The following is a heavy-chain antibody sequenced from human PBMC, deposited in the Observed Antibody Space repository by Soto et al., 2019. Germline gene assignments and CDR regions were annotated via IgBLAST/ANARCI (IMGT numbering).Heavy chain of an antibody. CDR2: VYYSGST. V-gene: IGHV4-59*01. J-gene: IGHJ4*02. D-gene: IGHD2-2*01. Sequence: SETLSLTCTVSGGSISNYYWSWIRRPPGKGLEWIGYVYYSGSTNYNPSLKSRVTISVDTSKNQFSLKLSSVTAADTAVYYCARDAFSSSHFDYWGQGIPVTVSS. CDR3: ARDAFSSSHFDY. CDR1: GGSISNYY.